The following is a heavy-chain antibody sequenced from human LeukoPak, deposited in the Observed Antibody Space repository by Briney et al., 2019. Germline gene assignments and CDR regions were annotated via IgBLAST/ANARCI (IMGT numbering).Heavy chain of an antibody. V-gene: IGHV3-20*04. D-gene: IGHD3-22*01. CDR3: ATPYYYDSSGYYVY. Sequence: PGGSLRLSCAASGFTFDDYGMSWVRQAPGKGLEWVSGINWNGGSTGYADSVKGRFTISRDNAKNSLYLQMNSLRAGDTALYYCATPYYYDSSGYYVYWGQGTLVTVSS. CDR2: INWNGGST. CDR1: GFTFDDYG. J-gene: IGHJ4*02.